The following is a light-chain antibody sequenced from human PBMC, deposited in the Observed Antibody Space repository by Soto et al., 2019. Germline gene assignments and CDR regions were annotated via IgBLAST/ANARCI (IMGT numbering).Light chain of an antibody. Sequence: DIQMTQSPSSLSAFVGDRVTITCRSSQFINKYLSWYQQKPGKAPKLLIYAASSLHSGVPSRFGGSRSGTDFTLTISSLQPEDSATYYCQQGYTTPWTFGQGTTVEV. CDR1: QFINKY. CDR2: AAS. CDR3: QQGYTTPWT. V-gene: IGKV1-39*01. J-gene: IGKJ1*01.